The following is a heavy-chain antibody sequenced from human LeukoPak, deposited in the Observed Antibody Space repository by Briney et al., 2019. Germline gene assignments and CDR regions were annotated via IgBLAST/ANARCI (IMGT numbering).Heavy chain of an antibody. CDR3: ARGGRWLPYYFDY. Sequence: SETLSLTCTVSGGSISGYYWSWIRQPAGKGLEWIGRFYNSGSTKYNPSLKSRVTMSVDTSKNQFSLKLSSVTAADTAVYYCARGGRWLPYYFDYWGQGTLVTVSS. CDR1: GGSISGYY. V-gene: IGHV4-4*07. D-gene: IGHD5-24*01. CDR2: FYNSGST. J-gene: IGHJ4*02.